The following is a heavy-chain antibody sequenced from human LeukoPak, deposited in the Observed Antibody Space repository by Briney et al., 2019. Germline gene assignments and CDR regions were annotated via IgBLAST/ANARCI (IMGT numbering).Heavy chain of an antibody. CDR3: ARDGGYCSGGSCPNWFDP. CDR2: IISSSSYI. J-gene: IGHJ5*02. D-gene: IGHD2-15*01. CDR1: GFPFSSYS. Sequence: GSLSLSCAASGFPFSSYSMNWVRPAPGKGLEWVSSIISSSSYIYYADSVKGRFTISRDNAKNSLYLQMNSLRAEDTAVYYCARDGGYCSGGSCPNWFDPWGQGTLVTVSS. V-gene: IGHV3-21*01.